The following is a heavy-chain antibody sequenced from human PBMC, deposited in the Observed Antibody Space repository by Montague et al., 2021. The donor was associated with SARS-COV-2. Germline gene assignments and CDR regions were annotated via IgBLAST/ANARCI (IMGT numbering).Heavy chain of an antibody. D-gene: IGHD2-21*02. CDR1: VGSISNYY. CDR2: IYESGSA. J-gene: IGHJ5*02. CDR3: ARAYCGGDCHVGP. V-gene: IGHV4-59*01. Sequence: SETLSLTCTVSVGSISNYYWTWIRQPPGKGLERIGYIYESGSANYNPSLKSRSTISVDTSNNQFSLRLSSVTAADTAVYYCARAYCGGDCHVGPWGQGILVTVSS.